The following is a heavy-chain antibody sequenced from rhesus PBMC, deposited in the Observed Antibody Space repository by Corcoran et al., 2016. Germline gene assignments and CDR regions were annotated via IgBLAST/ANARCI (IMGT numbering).Heavy chain of an antibody. CDR3: ARPASIAGKTGFDY. J-gene: IGHJ4*01. Sequence: QVQLQESGPGLVKPSETLSLPCTVSVGSLRGYYYWRWLRQPPGQGLEWFGGIDGNSPSTDYNPPLQSRINISKDTSKNQFSLKLSSVPAADTAVYYCARPASIAGKTGFDYWGQGILVTVSS. V-gene: IGHV4-143*01. CDR2: IDGNSPST. CDR1: VGSLRGYYY. D-gene: IGHD1-20*01.